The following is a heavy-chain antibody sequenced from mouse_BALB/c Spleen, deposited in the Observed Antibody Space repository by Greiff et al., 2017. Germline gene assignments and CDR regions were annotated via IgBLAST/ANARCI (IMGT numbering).Heavy chain of an antibody. V-gene: IGHV2-9*02. CDR1: GFSLTSYG. CDR3: AREGPYAMDY. Sequence: VKLQESGPGLVAPSQSLSITCTVSGFSLTSYGVHWVRQPPGKGLEWLGVIWAGGSTNYNSALMSRLSISKDNSKSQVFLKMNSLQTDDTAMYYCAREGPYAMDYWGQGTSVTVSS. J-gene: IGHJ4*01. CDR2: IWAGGST.